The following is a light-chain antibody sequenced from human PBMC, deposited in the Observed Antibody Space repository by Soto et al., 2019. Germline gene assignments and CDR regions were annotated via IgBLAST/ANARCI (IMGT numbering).Light chain of an antibody. CDR1: QSVSSSY. CDR2: GAS. CDR3: HQYGSSPQT. Sequence: EIVLTQSPGTLSLSPGERATLSCRASQSVSSSYLAWYQQKPGQAPRLLIYGASSRATGIPDRVTGSGSGTEFTLTISRLEPEDFEVFYCHQYGSSPQTFGQGTKVDIK. V-gene: IGKV3-20*01. J-gene: IGKJ1*01.